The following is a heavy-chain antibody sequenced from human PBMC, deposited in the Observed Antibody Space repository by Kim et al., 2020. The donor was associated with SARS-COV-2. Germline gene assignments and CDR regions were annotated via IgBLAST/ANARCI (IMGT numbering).Heavy chain of an antibody. J-gene: IGHJ6*02. V-gene: IGHV3-48*02. CDR3: YCSSTSWPRPNRPGFYYYGMDV. D-gene: IGHD2-2*01. CDR1: GFTFSSYS. Sequence: GGSLRLSCAASGFTFSSYSMNWVRQAPGKGLEWVSYISSSSSTIYYADSVKGRFTISRDNAKNSLYLQMNSLRDEDTAVYYCYCSSTSWPRPNRPGFYYYGMDVWGQGTTVTVSS. CDR2: ISSSSSTI.